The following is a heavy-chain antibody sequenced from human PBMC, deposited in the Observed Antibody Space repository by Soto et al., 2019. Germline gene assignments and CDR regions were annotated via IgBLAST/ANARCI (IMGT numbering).Heavy chain of an antibody. CDR2: IFYSGST. CDR1: CGTIRDYD. J-gene: IGHJ6*03. Sequence: PSLTQPLSYSVACGTIRDYDGRCIMQNPGKGLEWIGYIFYSGSTSYNPSLKSRVTISVDTSKNQFSLKLTSVTAADTAVYYCARQGSNGIDYYFDMDVWGKGSPVTVSS. V-gene: IGHV4-59*08. CDR3: ARQGSNGIDYYFDMDV.